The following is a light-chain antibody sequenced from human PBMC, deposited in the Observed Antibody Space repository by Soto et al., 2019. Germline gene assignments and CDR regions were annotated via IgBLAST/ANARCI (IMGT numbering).Light chain of an antibody. CDR1: QSISSQ. CDR3: QQRDSWPIT. Sequence: EIVFIQSPATLSLSPGERATLSCRASQSISSQFGWYQQKPGQPPRLLIYDASDIAPGIPARFSGSGSGTDVTRNINSLEPEGSAAYYCQQRDSWPITFGGGTKVEIK. CDR2: DAS. J-gene: IGKJ4*01. V-gene: IGKV3-11*01.